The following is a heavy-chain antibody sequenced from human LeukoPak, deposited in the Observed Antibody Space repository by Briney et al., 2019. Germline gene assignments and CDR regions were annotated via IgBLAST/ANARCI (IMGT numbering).Heavy chain of an antibody. Sequence: GGSLRLSCAASGFTFDDYGMSWVRQAPGKGLEWVSAISGSGGSTYYADSVKGRFTISRDNSKNTLYLQMNSLRAEDTAIYYCARDERLLSFLKWGQGTLVTVSS. CDR1: GFTFDDYG. CDR3: ARDERLLSFLK. J-gene: IGHJ4*02. V-gene: IGHV3-23*01. D-gene: IGHD3-3*01. CDR2: ISGSGGST.